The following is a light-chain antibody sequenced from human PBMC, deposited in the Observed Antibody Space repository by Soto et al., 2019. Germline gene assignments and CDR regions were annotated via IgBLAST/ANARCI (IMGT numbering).Light chain of an antibody. J-gene: IGKJ4*01. V-gene: IGKV3-11*01. CDR3: QKYNSAPLT. CDR2: DAS. Sequence: EIVMTQSPATLSLSPWERATLSCRASQSVGKYLAWYQQKPGQAPRLLIYDASNRATGIPARFSGSGSGTDFTLTISSLEPEDFAAYYCQKYNSAPLTFGGGTKV. CDR1: QSVGKY.